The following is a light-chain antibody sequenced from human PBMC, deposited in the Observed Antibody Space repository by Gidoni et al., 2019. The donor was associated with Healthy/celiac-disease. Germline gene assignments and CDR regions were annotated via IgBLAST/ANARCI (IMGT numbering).Light chain of an antibody. CDR1: SSNIGSNT. CDR2: SNN. V-gene: IGLV1-44*01. J-gene: IGLJ3*02. CDR3: AAWDDSLNGWV. Sequence: QSVLTQPPSASGTPGQRFTISCSGSSSNIGSNTVNWYQQLQGTPPKLLIYSNNQRPSGVPDRFSGSKSGTSASLAISGLQSEDEADYYCAAWDDSLNGWVFGGGTKLTVL.